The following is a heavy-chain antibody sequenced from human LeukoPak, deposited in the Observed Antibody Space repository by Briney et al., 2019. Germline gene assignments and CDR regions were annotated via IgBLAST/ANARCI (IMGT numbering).Heavy chain of an antibody. CDR2: INHGGSA. J-gene: IGHJ4*02. CDR3: ADSRWEVDY. D-gene: IGHD6-13*01. V-gene: IGHV4-34*01. CDR1: GGSFSGHY. Sequence: SETLSLTCAVNGGSFSGHYWSWIRQPPGKGLEWIGEINHGGSASYNLSLKSRVTISVDTSKNQFSLKLSSVTAADTAVYYCADSRWEVDYWGQGTLVTVSS.